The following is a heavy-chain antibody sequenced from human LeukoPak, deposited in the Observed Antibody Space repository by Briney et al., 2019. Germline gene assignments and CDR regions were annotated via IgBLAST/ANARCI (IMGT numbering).Heavy chain of an antibody. D-gene: IGHD2-2*01. J-gene: IGHJ3*02. CDR1: GFTFSSYS. V-gene: IGHV3-21*01. Sequence: GGSLRLSCAASGFTFSSYSMNWVRQAPGKGLEWVSSISSSSYIYYADSVKGRFTISRDNAKNSLYLQMNSLRAEDTAVYYCARGTSDAFDIWGQGTMATVSS. CDR2: ISSSSYI. CDR3: ARGTSDAFDI.